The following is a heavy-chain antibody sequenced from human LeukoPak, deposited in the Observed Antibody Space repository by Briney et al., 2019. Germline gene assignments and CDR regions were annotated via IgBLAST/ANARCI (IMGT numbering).Heavy chain of an antibody. J-gene: IGHJ4*02. V-gene: IGHV3-11*05. D-gene: IGHD2-2*01. CDR1: GFRFSDYY. CDR3: ARDRGYCSSFSCQTYYFDY. Sequence: NPGGSLRLSCAASGFRFSDYYMSWIRQAPGKGLEWISYITTTSSSTDYADSVKGRFTISRDNAKNSLYLQMTSLRAEDTAVYYCARDRGYCSSFSCQTYYFDYWGQGTLVTVSS. CDR2: ITTTSSST.